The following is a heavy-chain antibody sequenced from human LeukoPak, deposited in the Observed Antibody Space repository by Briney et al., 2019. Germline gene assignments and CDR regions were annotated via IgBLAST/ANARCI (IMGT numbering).Heavy chain of an antibody. D-gene: IGHD5-12*01. V-gene: IGHV3-48*02. CDR1: GFTFSNYS. Sequence: GGSLRLSCAASGFTFSNYSMNWVRQAPGKGLEWVSYISTRSGTIYYTDSVKGRFTISRDNAKNSLYLQMNSLRDEDTAVYYCARDRGGYEFFDSWGQGILVTVSS. CDR2: ISTRSGTI. CDR3: ARDRGGYEFFDS. J-gene: IGHJ4*02.